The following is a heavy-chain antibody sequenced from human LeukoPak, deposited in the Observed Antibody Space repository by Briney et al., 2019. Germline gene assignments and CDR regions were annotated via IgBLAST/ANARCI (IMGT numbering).Heavy chain of an antibody. J-gene: IGHJ5*02. V-gene: IGHV1-8*01. CDR3: ARVVPAARRTNWFDP. CDR1: GYTFTSYD. Sequence: ASVTVSCKASGYTFTSYDINWVRQAPGQGLEWMGWMNPNSGNTGYAQKFQGRVTMTRNTSISTAYMELSSLRSEDTAVYYCARVVPAARRTNWFDPWGEGTLVTVSS. D-gene: IGHD2-2*01. CDR2: MNPNSGNT.